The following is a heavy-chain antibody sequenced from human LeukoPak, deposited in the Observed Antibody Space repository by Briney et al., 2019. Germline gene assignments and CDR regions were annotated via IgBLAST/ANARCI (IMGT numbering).Heavy chain of an antibody. CDR3: ARYSSTWHNFDC. J-gene: IGHJ4*02. V-gene: IGHV4-31*03. D-gene: IGHD6-13*01. CDR2: IYYSGST. CDR1: GGSITTGGYY. Sequence: PSETLSLTCTVSGGSITTGGYYWSWIRQHPGKGLEWIGYIYYSGSTYYNPSLKSRVTISIEMSQNQLSLRLSSVTAADTAVYYCARYSSTWHNFDCWGQGTLVTVSS.